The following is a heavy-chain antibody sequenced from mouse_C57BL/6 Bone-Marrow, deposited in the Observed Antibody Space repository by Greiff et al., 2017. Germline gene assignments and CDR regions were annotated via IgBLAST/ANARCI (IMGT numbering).Heavy chain of an antibody. CDR1: GFDFSRYW. Sequence: EVQLQASGGGLVQPGGSLKLSCAASGFDFSRYWMSWVRQAPGKGLEWIGEINPDSSTINYTPYLKDKFIISRDNAKNTLYLQMSEVRSEDTALYYCARPEGNAWFAYWGQGTLVTVSA. CDR2: INPDSSTI. CDR3: ARPEGNAWFAY. V-gene: IGHV4-1*02. J-gene: IGHJ3*01. D-gene: IGHD2-1*01.